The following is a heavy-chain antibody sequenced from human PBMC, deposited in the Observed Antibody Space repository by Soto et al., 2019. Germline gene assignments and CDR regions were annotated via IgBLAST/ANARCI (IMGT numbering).Heavy chain of an antibody. J-gene: IGHJ4*02. V-gene: IGHV3-33*01. D-gene: IGHD6-13*01. CDR2: IWYDGRNK. CDR3: ARWGIAAGDY. Sequence: QVQLVESGGGVVQPGRSLRLSCAASGFTFGSYGMHWVRQAPGKGLEWVAVIWYDGRNKYYADSVKGRFTISRDNSKNTLYLQMNSLRAEDTAVYSCARWGIAAGDYWGQGTLVTVSS. CDR1: GFTFGSYG.